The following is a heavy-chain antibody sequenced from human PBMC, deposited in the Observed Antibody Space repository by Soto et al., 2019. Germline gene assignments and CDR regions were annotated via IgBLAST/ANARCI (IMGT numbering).Heavy chain of an antibody. CDR3: ARDTSTGSSAWFYFDY. CDR1: GFTFRNHA. Sequence: EVQLLESGGGLVQPGGSLRLSCVASGFTFRNHAMSWVRQAPGKGLEWVSGFSSNGGGTYYADSVKGRFTISRDNSKNTLYLQMNNLRADDTAVYYCARDTSTGSSAWFYFDYWGQGTLVTVSP. CDR2: FSSNGGGT. D-gene: IGHD6-19*01. V-gene: IGHV3-23*01. J-gene: IGHJ4*02.